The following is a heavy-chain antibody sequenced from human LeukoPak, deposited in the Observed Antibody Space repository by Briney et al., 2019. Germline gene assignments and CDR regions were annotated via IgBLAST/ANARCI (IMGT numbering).Heavy chain of an antibody. Sequence: QPVMSLRLSCAAPGFTFGNYEMNWVRQAPRKGLEWVSYISSGGSTVYYADSVKGRFTISRDNAKNLPYLQMNSLRDEDTAVYYCARGSITIIVVVITSNVAVAFWGEGAMVTVSS. CDR1: GFTFGNYE. CDR3: ARGSITIIVVVITSNVAVAF. V-gene: IGHV3-48*03. CDR2: ISSGGSTV. D-gene: IGHD3-22*01. J-gene: IGHJ3*01.